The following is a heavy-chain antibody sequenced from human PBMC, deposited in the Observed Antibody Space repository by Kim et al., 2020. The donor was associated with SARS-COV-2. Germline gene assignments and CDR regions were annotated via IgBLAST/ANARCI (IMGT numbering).Heavy chain of an antibody. Sequence: GGSLRLSCAASGFTFSSYAMHWVRQAPGKGLEWVAVISYDGSNKYYADSVKGRFTISRDNSKNTLYLQMNSLRAEDTAVYYCARQGDWGSGYFDYWGQGTLVTVSS. V-gene: IGHV3-30-3*01. CDR1: GFTFSSYA. D-gene: IGHD7-27*01. CDR3: ARQGDWGSGYFDY. CDR2: ISYDGSNK. J-gene: IGHJ4*02.